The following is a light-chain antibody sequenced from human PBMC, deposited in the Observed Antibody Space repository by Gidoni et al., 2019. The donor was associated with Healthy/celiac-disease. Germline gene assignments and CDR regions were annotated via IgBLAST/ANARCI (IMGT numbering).Light chain of an antibody. J-gene: IGKJ4*01. CDR3: QQINSYPPGGLT. CDR2: AAS. Sequence: DIQLTQSPSFLSASVGDRVTITCRASQGISSYLAWYQQKPGKAPKLLIYAASTLQSGVPSRFSGSGSGKEFTLTISSLQPEDFATYYCQQINSYPPGGLTVGGGTKVEIK. CDR1: QGISSY. V-gene: IGKV1-9*01.